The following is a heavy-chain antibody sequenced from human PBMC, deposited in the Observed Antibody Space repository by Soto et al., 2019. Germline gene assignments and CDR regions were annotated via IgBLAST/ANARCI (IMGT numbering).Heavy chain of an antibody. Sequence: GGSLRLSCAASGFTFSSYGMHWVRQAPGKGLEWEAVIWYDGSNKYYAASVKGRFTISRDNSKNPLYLQMNSLRAEDTAVYYCARGFYCSGGSCYSPVVDYWGQGTLVTVSS. CDR2: IWYDGSNK. D-gene: IGHD2-15*01. CDR3: ARGFYCSGGSCYSPVVDY. CDR1: GFTFSSYG. V-gene: IGHV3-33*01. J-gene: IGHJ4*02.